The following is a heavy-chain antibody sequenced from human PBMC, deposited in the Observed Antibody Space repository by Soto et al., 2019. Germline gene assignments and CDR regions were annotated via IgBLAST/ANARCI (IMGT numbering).Heavy chain of an antibody. D-gene: IGHD6-13*01. J-gene: IGHJ4*02. CDR1: GGSISSSSYY. CDR2: IYYSGST. V-gene: IGHV4-39*01. CDR3: AGQCSSSSWYLEGYYFDY. Sequence: SETLSLTCTVSGGSISSSSYYWGWIRQPPGKGLEWIGSIYYSGSTYYNPSLKSRVTISVDTSKNQFSLKLSSVTAADTAVYYCAGQCSSSSWYLEGYYFDYWGQGTLVTVSS.